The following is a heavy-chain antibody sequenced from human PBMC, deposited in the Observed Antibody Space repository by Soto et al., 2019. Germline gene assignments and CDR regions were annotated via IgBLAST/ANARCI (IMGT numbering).Heavy chain of an antibody. Sequence: PSETLSLTCSVSGGSISSSSSYWGWIRQPPGKGLEGIGTIYYGGSTSYNPSLKSRVTISVDTSKNQFSLRLTSVTAADTALYYCARRSNSGWFFDYWGQGTLVTVSS. V-gene: IGHV4-39*01. CDR3: ARRSNSGWFFDY. J-gene: IGHJ4*02. CDR1: GGSISSSSSY. D-gene: IGHD6-13*01. CDR2: IYYGGST.